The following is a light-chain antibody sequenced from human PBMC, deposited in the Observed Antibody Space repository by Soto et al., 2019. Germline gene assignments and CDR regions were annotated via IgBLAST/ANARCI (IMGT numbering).Light chain of an antibody. CDR1: SSDIGDNT. CDR2: NND. J-gene: IGLJ3*02. V-gene: IGLV1-44*01. CDR3: AAWDDNLRGHWV. Sequence: QSVLAQSPSASGTPGQRVTISCSGSSSDIGDNTVNWYQQFPGTAPRLLIYNNDQRASGVHDRFSGSKYGTPASLAISGLQSADEAEYYCAAWDDNLRGHWVFGGGTKVTVL.